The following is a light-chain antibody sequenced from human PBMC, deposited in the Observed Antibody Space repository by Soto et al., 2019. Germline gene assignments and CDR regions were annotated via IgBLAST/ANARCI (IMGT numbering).Light chain of an antibody. Sequence: EIVMTQSPATLSVSPGERATLSCRASQSVSSNLAWYQQKPGQPPSLLIYGASARATGIPARFSGSGSGTEFTLTISNLQSEDFAVYYCQHYNNCPFPVGQGTKLDSK. J-gene: IGKJ2*01. V-gene: IGKV3-15*01. CDR2: GAS. CDR3: QHYNNCPFP. CDR1: QSVSSN.